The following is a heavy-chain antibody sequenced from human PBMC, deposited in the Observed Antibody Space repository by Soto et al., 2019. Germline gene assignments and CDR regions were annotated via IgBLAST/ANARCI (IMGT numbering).Heavy chain of an antibody. V-gene: IGHV5-51*01. J-gene: IGHJ4*02. CDR3: ASRGIVVPGPGDY. CDR1: GYSFTSNW. Sequence: GESLKISCKGSGYSFTSNWIGWVRQMPGKGLEWMGVIDPGDSDTRYSPSFQGQVTISADKAISTAYLQWSSLKASDTAMYYCASRGIVVPGPGDYWGQGTLVTVSS. CDR2: IDPGDSDT. D-gene: IGHD6-19*01.